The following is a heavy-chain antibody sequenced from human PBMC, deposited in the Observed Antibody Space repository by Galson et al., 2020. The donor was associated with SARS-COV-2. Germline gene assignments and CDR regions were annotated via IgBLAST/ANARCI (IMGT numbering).Heavy chain of an antibody. V-gene: IGHV3-64*02. Sequence: GESLKISCAASGFTFSIYAMHWVRQAPGKGLEYVSAISSNGDRTYYADSVKGRFTIAKDNSKNTLYLQMSSLRPEDMAVYFCARAGQGGWYDYWGQGTLVTVSS. D-gene: IGHD6-19*01. CDR3: ARAGQGGWYDY. CDR1: GFTFSIYA. J-gene: IGHJ4*02. CDR2: ISSNGDRT.